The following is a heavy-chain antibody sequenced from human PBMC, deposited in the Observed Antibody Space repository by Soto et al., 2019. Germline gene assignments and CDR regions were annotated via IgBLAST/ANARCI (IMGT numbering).Heavy chain of an antibody. CDR1: GFTFSSYA. CDR2: ISGSGGST. J-gene: IGHJ4*02. V-gene: IGHV3-23*01. CDR3: AKDLAGGYEGYAGY. Sequence: GGSLRLSCAASGFTFSSYAMSWVRQAPGKGLEWVSAISGSGGSTYYADSVKGRFTISRDNSKNTLYLQMNSLRAEDTAVYYCAKDLAGGYEGYAGYWGQGTLVTVSS. D-gene: IGHD5-12*01.